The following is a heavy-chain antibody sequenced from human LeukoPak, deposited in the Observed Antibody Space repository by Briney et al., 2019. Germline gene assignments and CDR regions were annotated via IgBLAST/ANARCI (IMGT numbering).Heavy chain of an antibody. V-gene: IGHV3-48*01. CDR1: GFTFSSYS. CDR3: APFGSTYYDFWSGPNYFDY. Sequence: GGSLRLSCAASGFTFSSYSMNWARQAPGKGLEWVSYISSSSSTIYYADSVKGRFTISRDNAKNSLYLQMNSLRAEDTAVYYCAPFGSTYYDFWSGPNYFDYWGQGTLVTVSS. J-gene: IGHJ4*02. CDR2: ISSSSSTI. D-gene: IGHD3-3*01.